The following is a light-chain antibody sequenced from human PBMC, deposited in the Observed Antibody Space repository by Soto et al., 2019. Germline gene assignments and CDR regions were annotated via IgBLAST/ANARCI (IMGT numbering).Light chain of an antibody. CDR1: QSVSNY. Sequence: DIVLTQSPATLSLSPGERVTVSCRASQSVSNYLGWYQQKAGQAPRLLIYDASNRATGIPARFSGSGSGTDFTLTISSLEPADFAVYHCQHGGTFGQGTRLEIK. V-gene: IGKV3-11*01. CDR3: QHGGT. CDR2: DAS. J-gene: IGKJ5*01.